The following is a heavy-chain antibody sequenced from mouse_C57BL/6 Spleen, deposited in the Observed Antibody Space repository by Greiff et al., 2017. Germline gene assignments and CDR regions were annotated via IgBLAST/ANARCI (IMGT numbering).Heavy chain of an antibody. V-gene: IGHV5-17*01. CDR3: AREDYGSSYWYFDV. J-gene: IGHJ1*03. Sequence: VQLQQSGGGLVKPGGSLKLSCAASGFTFSDYGMHWVRQAPEKGLEWVAYISSGSSTIYYADTVKGRFTISRDNAKNTLFLQMTSLRSEDTAMYYGAREDYGSSYWYFDVWGTGTTVTVSS. D-gene: IGHD1-1*01. CDR1: GFTFSDYG. CDR2: ISSGSSTI.